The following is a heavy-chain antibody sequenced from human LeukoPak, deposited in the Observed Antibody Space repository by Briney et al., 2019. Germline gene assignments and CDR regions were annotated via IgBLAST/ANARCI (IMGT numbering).Heavy chain of an antibody. CDR3: ARVGIQRYFDY. CDR2: INSDGSST. D-gene: IGHD5-18*01. CDR1: GFTFRSYW. Sequence: GGSLRLSCAASGFTFRSYWMHWVRQAPGKGLVWVSGINSDGSSTSYADAVKGRFTISRDSAENTLYLQMNSLRAEDTAVYYCARVGIQRYFDYWGQGTLVTVSS. J-gene: IGHJ4*02. V-gene: IGHV3-74*01.